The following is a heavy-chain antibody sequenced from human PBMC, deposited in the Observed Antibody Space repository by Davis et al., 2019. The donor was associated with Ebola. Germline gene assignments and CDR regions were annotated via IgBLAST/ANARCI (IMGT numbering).Heavy chain of an antibody. J-gene: IGHJ6*02. CDR3: VKMFGGMDA. D-gene: IGHD3-16*01. CDR2: INSDGSST. Sequence: HTGGSLRLSCLASGFTFSRSWMHWVRQAPGKGLVWVSRINSDGSSTSYADSVKGRFIISRDNAKNTLFLQMTSLRAEDTAVYYCVKMFGGMDAWGQGTTVTVSS. V-gene: IGHV3-74*01. CDR1: GFTFSRSW.